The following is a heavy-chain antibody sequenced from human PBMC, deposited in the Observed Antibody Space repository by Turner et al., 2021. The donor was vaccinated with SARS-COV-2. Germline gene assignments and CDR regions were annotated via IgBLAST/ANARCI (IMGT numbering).Heavy chain of an antibody. CDR3: ARETREARFDP. J-gene: IGHJ5*02. D-gene: IGHD1-26*01. CDR2: IYSGGST. V-gene: IGHV3-53*01. CDR1: GFTVSSNY. Sequence: EVQLVESGGGLIQPGGSLRLSCAASGFTVSSNYMNWVRQAPGKGLECVSIIYSGGSTYYADSVKGRFTISRDNSKNTLFLQMTSLRAEDTAVYYCARETREARFDPWGQGTLVTVSS.